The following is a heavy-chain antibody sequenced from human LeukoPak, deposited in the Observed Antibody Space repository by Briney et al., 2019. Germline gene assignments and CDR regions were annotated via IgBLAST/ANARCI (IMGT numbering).Heavy chain of an antibody. D-gene: IGHD3-16*02. Sequence: ASVKVSCKASGYTFTSYGISWVRQAPGQGLEWMGWISAYNGNTNYAQKLQGRVTMTTDTSTSTAYMELSRLRSGDTAVYYCAIHPLITFGGVITGDWGQGTLVTVSS. CDR3: AIHPLITFGGVITGD. CDR2: ISAYNGNT. J-gene: IGHJ4*02. CDR1: GYTFTSYG. V-gene: IGHV1-18*01.